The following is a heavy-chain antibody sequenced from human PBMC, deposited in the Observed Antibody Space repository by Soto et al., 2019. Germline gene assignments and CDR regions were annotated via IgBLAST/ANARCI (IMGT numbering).Heavy chain of an antibody. D-gene: IGHD1-1*01. J-gene: IGHJ4*02. Sequence: GGSRRLSCSVSGFTFSAYWMHWVRQVPGKGLTWVSRISDDGSTATYADSVKGRFVISRDNAKNSLYLEMNTLRADDSGLYYCARGPRVSSTGTGAHWGRGTLVTVSS. CDR1: GFTFSAYW. CDR2: ISDDGSTA. V-gene: IGHV3-74*01. CDR3: ARGPRVSSTGTGAH.